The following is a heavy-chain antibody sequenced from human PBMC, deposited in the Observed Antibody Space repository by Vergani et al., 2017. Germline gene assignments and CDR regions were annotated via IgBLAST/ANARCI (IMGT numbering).Heavy chain of an antibody. V-gene: IGHV3-7*01. D-gene: IGHD3-10*01. CDR1: GFTFSSYW. CDR3: ARPNYSGSVIYFFGRGESVYFDY. J-gene: IGHJ4*02. Sequence: EVQLVESGGGLVQPGGSLRLSCAASGFTFSSYWMSWVRQAPGKGLEWVANIKQDGSEKNYVDSVKGRFTISRDNAKNSLYLQMNSLRAEDTAVYYCARPNYSGSVIYFFGRGESVYFDYWGQGTLVTVSS. CDR2: IKQDGSEK.